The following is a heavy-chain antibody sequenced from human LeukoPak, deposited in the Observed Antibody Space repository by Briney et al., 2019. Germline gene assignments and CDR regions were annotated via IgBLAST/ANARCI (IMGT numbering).Heavy chain of an antibody. CDR3: ARHRRVVAHFDY. Sequence: SETLSLTCTVSGGSISSSSYYWGWIRQPPGTGLEWIGSIYYSGSTYYNPSLKSRVTISVDTSKNQFSLKLSSVTAADTAVYYCARHRRVVAHFDYWGQGTLVTVSS. J-gene: IGHJ4*02. CDR1: GGSISSSSYY. V-gene: IGHV4-39*01. D-gene: IGHD2-15*01. CDR2: IYYSGST.